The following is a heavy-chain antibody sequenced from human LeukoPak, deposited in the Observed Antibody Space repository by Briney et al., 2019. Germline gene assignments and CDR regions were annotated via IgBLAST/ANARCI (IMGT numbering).Heavy chain of an antibody. CDR3: TIDQGYPVDV. CDR2: IKSKIEGGTT. V-gene: IGHV3-15*01. D-gene: IGHD1-1*01. Sequence: GGPLRLSCAASGFTFSDAWMSWVRQAPGKGLEWVGRIKSKIEGGTTDYAAPVKGRFTISRDDSKNTLYLQMNSLKTEDTAIYYCTIDQGYPVDVWGQGTTVTVSS. J-gene: IGHJ6*02. CDR1: GFTFSDAW.